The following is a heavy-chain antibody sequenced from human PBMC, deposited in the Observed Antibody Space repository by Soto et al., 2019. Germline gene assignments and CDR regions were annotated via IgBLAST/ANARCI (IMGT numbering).Heavy chain of an antibody. V-gene: IGHV4-59*08. CDR2: ISYSGTT. Sequence: SETLSLTCTVSGGSIGTYYWSWIRQPPGKGLEWIGYISYSGTTDYNPSLKSRVTISVDTSKNQFSLKLSSVTAADTAVYYCARYGRNLAPHGINWFDPWGQGTLVTVSS. J-gene: IGHJ5*02. CDR1: GGSIGTYY. D-gene: IGHD3-10*01. CDR3: ARYGRNLAPHGINWFDP.